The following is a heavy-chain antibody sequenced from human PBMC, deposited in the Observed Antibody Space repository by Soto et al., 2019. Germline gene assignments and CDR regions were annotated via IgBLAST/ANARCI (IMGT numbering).Heavy chain of an antibody. CDR3: ARGGPVIIPAATNWFDP. V-gene: IGHV1-69*06. CDR1: GGFNSYS. Sequence: QVQLVQSGPEVKKPGSSVKVSCKGSGGFNSYSISWARQAPGQGPEWMGGIITIFATPTYAQKFQGRVTITADKSNSTAYRELSRLTSEDTAVYYCARGGPVIIPAATNWFDPWGQGPLVSVSS. D-gene: IGHD2-2*01. CDR2: IITIFATP. J-gene: IGHJ5*02.